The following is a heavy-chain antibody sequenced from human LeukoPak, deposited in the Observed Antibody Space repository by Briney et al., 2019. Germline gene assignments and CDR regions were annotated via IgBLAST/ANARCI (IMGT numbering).Heavy chain of an antibody. J-gene: IGHJ4*02. CDR1: GFTFSSYA. V-gene: IGHV3-23*01. D-gene: IGHD3-16*01. CDR3: ARSRGPNTFGGVHDY. CDR2: VSGSGGTT. Sequence: GGSLRLSCAASGFTFSSYAMSWVRQAPGKGLEWVSAVSGSGGTTYYADSVKGRFTISRDNSKNTLYLQMNSLRAEDTAVYYCARSRGPNTFGGVHDYWGQGTLVTVSS.